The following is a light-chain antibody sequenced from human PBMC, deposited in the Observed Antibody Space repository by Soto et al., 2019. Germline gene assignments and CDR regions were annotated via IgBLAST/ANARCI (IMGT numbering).Light chain of an antibody. V-gene: IGKV3-20*01. CDR1: QSVSSNY. CDR2: GAS. CDR3: QQYGTTPWT. Sequence: EIVLTQSPGTLSLSPGERATLSCRASQSVSSNYLAWYQQKLGQAPRLLIYGASSRASGIPDRFSDSGSGTDFTLTISSLESEDFAVFYCQQYGTTPWTFGQGTKVEIK. J-gene: IGKJ1*01.